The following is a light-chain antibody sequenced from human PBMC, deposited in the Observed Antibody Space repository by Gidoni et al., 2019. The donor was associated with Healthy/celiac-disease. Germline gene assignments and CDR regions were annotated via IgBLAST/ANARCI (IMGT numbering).Light chain of an antibody. Sequence: DIVMTQSPDSLAVSLGERANINCKSSQSVLYSSNNKNYLAWYQKKQGQPPKLLIYWASTRESGVPDRFSGSGSGTDFTLTISSLQAEDVAVYYCQQYYSTPLTFGGGTKVEIK. V-gene: IGKV4-1*01. J-gene: IGKJ4*01. CDR1: QSVLYSSNNKNY. CDR2: WAS. CDR3: QQYYSTPLT.